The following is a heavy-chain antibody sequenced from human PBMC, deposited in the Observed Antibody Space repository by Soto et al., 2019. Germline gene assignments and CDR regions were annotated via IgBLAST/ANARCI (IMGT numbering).Heavy chain of an antibody. J-gene: IGHJ4*01. CDR3: TKNYYLNN. CDR2: IGTGGDT. V-gene: IGHV3-23*01. CDR1: GFTFSNYA. Sequence: EVQLLESGGGLVQPGGSLRLSCAASGFTFSNYAMNWGRQAPGKGLEWVSSIGTGGDTNYADSVKGRFTISRDNSRDTLYLQMNSLRAEDTALYYCTKNYYLNNWGHVNLVTVSS.